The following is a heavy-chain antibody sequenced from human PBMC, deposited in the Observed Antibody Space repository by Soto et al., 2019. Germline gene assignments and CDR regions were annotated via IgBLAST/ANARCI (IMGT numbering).Heavy chain of an antibody. J-gene: IGHJ4*02. D-gene: IGHD3-10*01. CDR2: ISAYNGNT. CDR3: ARRRARSKGYYFDY. V-gene: IGHV1-18*01. Sequence: VSCKASGYTFTSYGISWVRQAPGQGLEWMGWISAYNGNTNYAQKLQGRVTMTTDTSTSTAYMELRSSVTAADTAVYYCARRRARSKGYYFDYWGQGTLVTVSS. CDR1: GYTFTSYG.